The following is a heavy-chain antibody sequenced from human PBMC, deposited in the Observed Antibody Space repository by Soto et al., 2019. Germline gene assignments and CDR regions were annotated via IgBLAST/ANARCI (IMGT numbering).Heavy chain of an antibody. V-gene: IGHV3-9*01. J-gene: IGHJ4*02. CDR3: AKGLWFGELFHAYFDY. CDR2: ISWNSGSI. Sequence: SLRLSCAASGFTFDDYAMHWVRQAPGKGLEWVSGISWNSGSIGYADSVKGRFTISRDNAKNSLYLQMNSLRAEDTALYYCAKGLWFGELFHAYFDYWGQGTLVTVSS. D-gene: IGHD3-10*01. CDR1: GFTFDDYA.